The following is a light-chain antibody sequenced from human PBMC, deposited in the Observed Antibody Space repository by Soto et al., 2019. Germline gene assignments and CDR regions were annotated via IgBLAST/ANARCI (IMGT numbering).Light chain of an antibody. CDR2: EVT. V-gene: IGLV2-14*02. J-gene: IGLJ1*01. CDR3: SSYTSITTYV. CDR1: SSDIGSHNL. Sequence: QSVLTQPASVSGSPGQSITIPCAGTSSDIGSHNLVSWYQHHPDKAPKLLIFEVTDRPSGISDRFSGSKSGNTASLTISGLRAEDEADYYCSSYTSITTYVFGTGTKLTVL.